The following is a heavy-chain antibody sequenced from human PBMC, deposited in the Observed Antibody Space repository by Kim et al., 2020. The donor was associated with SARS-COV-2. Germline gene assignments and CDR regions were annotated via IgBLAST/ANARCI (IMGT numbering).Heavy chain of an antibody. J-gene: IGHJ4*02. Sequence: GGSLRLSCAASGFTFNTYAIHWVRQAPGKGLEWLAVISYDGNTKYYADSVKGRFTISRENSKNTLSLQMNSLTPEDTAVYFCAKTFPPYCPYLRGDSWGQGTPVTVSS. CDR1: GFTFNTYA. V-gene: IGHV3-30*18. D-gene: IGHD2-15*01. CDR3: AKTFPPYCPYLRGDS. CDR2: ISYDGNTK.